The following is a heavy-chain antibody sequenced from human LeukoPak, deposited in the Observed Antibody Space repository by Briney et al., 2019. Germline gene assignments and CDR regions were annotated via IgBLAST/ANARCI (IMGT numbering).Heavy chain of an antibody. Sequence: PGGSLRLSCAASGFTFSSYEMNWVRQAPGKGLEWVSYISSSGSTIYYADSVKGRFTISRDNAKNSLYLQMNSLRAEDTTVYYCARMQQWLPDYWGQGTLVTVSS. J-gene: IGHJ4*02. CDR1: GFTFSSYE. CDR3: ARMQQWLPDY. V-gene: IGHV3-48*03. D-gene: IGHD6-19*01. CDR2: ISSSGSTI.